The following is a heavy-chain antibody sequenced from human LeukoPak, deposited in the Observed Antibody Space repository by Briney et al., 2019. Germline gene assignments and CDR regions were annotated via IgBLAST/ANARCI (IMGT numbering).Heavy chain of an antibody. CDR2: INSDVSST. Sequence: GGSLRLSCAASGFTFSISGMHWVRQAPGKGLAWVSLINSDVSSTWYADSVKGRFTISRDNAKNTVYLQMDSLRAEDTAVYYCLKDADYWGHGTRVTVSS. CDR3: LKDADY. J-gene: IGHJ4*01. CDR1: GFTFSISG. V-gene: IGHV3-74*01.